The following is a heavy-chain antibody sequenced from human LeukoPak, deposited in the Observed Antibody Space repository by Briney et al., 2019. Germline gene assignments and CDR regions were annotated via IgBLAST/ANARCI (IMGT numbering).Heavy chain of an antibody. CDR2: IYYSGST. Sequence: SETLSLTCTVSGGSISSGGYYWSWIRQHPGKGLEWIGYIYYSGSTYYNPSLKSRVTISVDTSKNQFSLKLSSVTAADTAVYYCASAYCTGGVCPFDYWGQGTLVTVSS. J-gene: IGHJ4*02. CDR1: GGSISSGGYY. D-gene: IGHD2-8*02. CDR3: ASAYCTGGVCPFDY. V-gene: IGHV4-31*03.